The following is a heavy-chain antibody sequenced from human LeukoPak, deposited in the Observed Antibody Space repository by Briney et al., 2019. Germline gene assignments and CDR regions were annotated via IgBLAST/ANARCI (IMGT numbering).Heavy chain of an antibody. J-gene: IGHJ4*02. CDR2: MNPDSGNT. D-gene: IGHD3-10*01. V-gene: IGHV1-8*02. CDR3: ARGPERLLWASSNDY. Sequence: ASVKVSCTASGYTFTSYDINWVRQAPGQGLEWMGWMNPDSGNTGYAQTFQGRVTMTRNTSISTAYMELSSLRSEDTAVYYCARGPERLLWASSNDYWGQGTLVTVSS. CDR1: GYTFTSYD.